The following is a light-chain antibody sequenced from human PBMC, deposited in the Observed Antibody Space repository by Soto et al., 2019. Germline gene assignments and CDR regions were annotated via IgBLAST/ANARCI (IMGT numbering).Light chain of an antibody. CDR2: EVS. CDR3: SSYTGTINVL. V-gene: IGLV2-14*01. Sequence: QSALTQPASVSGSPGQSITISCTGTSSDVGASKYVSWYQQHPGKAPKLMIYEVSNRPSGVSNRFSGSKSGNTASLTISGLQAEDEADYYCSSYTGTINVLFGGGTKLTVL. J-gene: IGLJ2*01. CDR1: SSDVGASKY.